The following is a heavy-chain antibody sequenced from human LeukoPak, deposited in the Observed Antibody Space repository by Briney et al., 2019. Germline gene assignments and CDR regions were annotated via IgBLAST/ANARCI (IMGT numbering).Heavy chain of an antibody. Sequence: ASVKVSCKASGYTFTGYYMHWVRQAPGQGLEWMGWINPNSGGTNYAQKFQGRVTMTRDTSISTAYMELSRLRSDDTAVYYCARTFRLLRFGEFPFDYWGQGTLVTVSS. CDR3: ARTFRLLRFGEFPFDY. CDR2: INPNSGGT. CDR1: GYTFTGYY. J-gene: IGHJ4*02. V-gene: IGHV1-2*02. D-gene: IGHD3-10*01.